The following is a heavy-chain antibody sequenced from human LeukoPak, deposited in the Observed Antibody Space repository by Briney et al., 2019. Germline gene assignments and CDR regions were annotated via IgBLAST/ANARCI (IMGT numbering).Heavy chain of an antibody. CDR2: INPNTGGT. V-gene: IGHV1-2*02. CDR1: GNTFTGYY. J-gene: IGHJ5*02. Sequence: ASVKVSCKASGNTFTGYYMHWVRQAPGQGLEWMGWINPNTGGTNYAQKFQGRVTMTRDTSISTVCMELSSLRSDDTAVYYCARRPDFGTNIIGAWGQGTLVTVSS. CDR3: ARRPDFGTNIIGA. D-gene: IGHD1-14*01.